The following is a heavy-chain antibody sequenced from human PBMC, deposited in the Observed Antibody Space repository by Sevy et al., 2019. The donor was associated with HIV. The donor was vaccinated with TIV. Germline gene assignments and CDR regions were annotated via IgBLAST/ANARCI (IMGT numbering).Heavy chain of an antibody. Sequence: GGSLRLSCTVSGFIFSNFAMHWVRQAPGKGLEWVAVTSYDGSRKYYADSVKGRFTVSRDNSRNILSLEMSSLTRDDTAVYYCARGENDDEFFQYWGQGTLVTVSS. D-gene: IGHD1-26*01. CDR1: GFIFSNFA. V-gene: IGHV3-30*04. CDR3: ARGENDDEFFQY. CDR2: TSYDGSRK. J-gene: IGHJ1*01.